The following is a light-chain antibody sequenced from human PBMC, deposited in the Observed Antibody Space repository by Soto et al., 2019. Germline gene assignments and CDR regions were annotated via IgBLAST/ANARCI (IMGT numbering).Light chain of an antibody. J-gene: IGKJ1*01. Sequence: DIVMTQSPDSLAVSLGERATINCKSSQSIFYSSNNKNYLAWFQQKPGQPPKLLIYWASTRESGVPDRFSGSGSGTDFXLTISSLQAEDVAVYYCQQYYSAPTWTFGQGT. CDR2: WAS. CDR1: QSIFYSSNNKNY. CDR3: QQYYSAPTWT. V-gene: IGKV4-1*01.